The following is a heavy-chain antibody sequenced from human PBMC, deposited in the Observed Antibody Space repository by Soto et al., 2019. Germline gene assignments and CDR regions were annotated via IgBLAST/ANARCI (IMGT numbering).Heavy chain of an antibody. CDR3: ARRESIARTLPPYNWFDP. CDR2: ISSSGSTI. D-gene: IGHD6-6*01. Sequence: QVQLVESGGGLVKPGGSLRLSCAASGFTFSDYYMSWIRQAPGKGLEWVSYISSSGSTIYYADSVKGRFTISRDNAKNSLYLRMNSLRAEDTAVYYCARRESIARTLPPYNWFDPWGQGTLVTVSS. V-gene: IGHV3-11*01. CDR1: GFTFSDYY. J-gene: IGHJ5*02.